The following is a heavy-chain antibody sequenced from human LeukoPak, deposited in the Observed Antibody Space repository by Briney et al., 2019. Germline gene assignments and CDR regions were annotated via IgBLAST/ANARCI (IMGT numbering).Heavy chain of an antibody. V-gene: IGHV4-59*01. D-gene: IGHD2-15*01. CDR1: GVSIGNYS. CDR2: IYYSVST. J-gene: IGHJ4*02. Sequence: SETLSLTCTVSGVSIGNYSWSWIRQPPGKGLEWIGYIYYSVSTDYNPSLKSRVTISADTSKNQFSLRLTSVTAADTAVYYCARFRGRSAYYLDYWGQGTLVTVSS. CDR3: ARFRGRSAYYLDY.